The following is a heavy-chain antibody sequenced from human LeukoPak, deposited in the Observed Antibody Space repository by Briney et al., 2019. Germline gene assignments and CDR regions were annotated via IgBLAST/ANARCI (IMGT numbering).Heavy chain of an antibody. V-gene: IGHV3-23*01. D-gene: IGHD6-19*01. CDR2: ISGSDDGT. J-gene: IGHJ4*02. CDR1: GFTFSSCG. Sequence: GGSLRLSCAASGFTFSSCGMTWVRQAPGKGLEWVSSISGSDDGTYYADSVKGRFTISRDNSKNTLYLQMNSLRAEDTAVYYCAKGFGSGWYFVDYWGQGTLVTVSS. CDR3: AKGFGSGWYFVDY.